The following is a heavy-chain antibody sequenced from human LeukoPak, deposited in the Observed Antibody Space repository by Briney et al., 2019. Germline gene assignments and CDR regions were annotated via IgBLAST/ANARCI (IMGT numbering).Heavy chain of an antibody. CDR3: ARGRYYDNSVYYYFDY. CDR1: GFTFSSYA. V-gene: IGHV3-23*01. CDR2: ISGSGGST. J-gene: IGHJ4*02. Sequence: GGSLRLSCAASGFTFSSYAMSWVRQAPGMGLAWVPAISGSGGSTYYADSVKGRFTISRDTSKNTLYLQMNSLRAEDTAVYYCARGRYYDNSVYYYFDYWGQGTLVTVSS. D-gene: IGHD3-22*01.